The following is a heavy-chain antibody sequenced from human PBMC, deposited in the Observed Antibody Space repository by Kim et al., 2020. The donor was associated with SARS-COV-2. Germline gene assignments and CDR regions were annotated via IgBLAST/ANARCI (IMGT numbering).Heavy chain of an antibody. J-gene: IGHJ6*01. CDR3: ARGSGYGDSHYFYGVDV. D-gene: IGHD6-13*01. CDR2: IYYTGIT. Sequence: SETLSLTCTISAGSIGSFYWSWIRQSPGRGLECIGYIYYTGITNYSPSLKSRVTISIETSKNQFSLNMWSLTAEDTAVYFCARGSGYGDSHYFYGVDVWG. CDR1: AGSIGSFY. V-gene: IGHV4-59*01.